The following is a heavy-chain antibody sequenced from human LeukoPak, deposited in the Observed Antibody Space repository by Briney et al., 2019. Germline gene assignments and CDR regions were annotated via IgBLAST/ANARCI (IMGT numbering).Heavy chain of an antibody. CDR3: ARTKPDNSEIYN. J-gene: IGHJ4*02. CDR1: GYTFTTYD. D-gene: IGHD3-22*01. CDR2: MNPNSGNT. Sequence: ASVTVSCKASGYTFTTYDINWVRQAAGQGREWMGWMNPNSGNTGYAQKFQGRLTITRNASISTAYMELSSLRSDDTAVYYCARTKPDNSEIYNWGQGTLVTVSS. V-gene: IGHV1-8*03.